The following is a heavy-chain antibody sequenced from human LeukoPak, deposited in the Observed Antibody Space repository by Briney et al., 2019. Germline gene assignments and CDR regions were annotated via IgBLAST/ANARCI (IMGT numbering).Heavy chain of an antibody. Sequence: ASVKVSCKAPGYTFTSYYMHWVRQAPGQGLEWMGVINPSVGSTTYAQKFQGRVTMTRDTSTSTVYMELSSLRSEDAAVYYCARDPVMITFGGFLSGHSAADYWGQGTLVTVSS. CDR1: GYTFTSYY. V-gene: IGHV1-46*01. CDR3: ARDPVMITFGGFLSGHSAADY. J-gene: IGHJ4*02. D-gene: IGHD3-16*01. CDR2: INPSVGST.